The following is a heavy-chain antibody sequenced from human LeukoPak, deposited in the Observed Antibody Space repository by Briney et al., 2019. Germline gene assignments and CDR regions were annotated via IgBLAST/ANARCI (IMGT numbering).Heavy chain of an antibody. D-gene: IGHD6-6*01. J-gene: IGHJ3*02. CDR3: ARDRGYSISAGAFDI. Sequence: ASVKVSCKASGYTFTSYAISWVRQAPGQGLEWMGWISAYNGNTNYAQKLQGRVTMTTDTSTSTAYMELRSLRSDDTAVYYCARDRGYSISAGAFDIWGQGTMVTVSS. CDR1: GYTFTSYA. CDR2: ISAYNGNT. V-gene: IGHV1-18*01.